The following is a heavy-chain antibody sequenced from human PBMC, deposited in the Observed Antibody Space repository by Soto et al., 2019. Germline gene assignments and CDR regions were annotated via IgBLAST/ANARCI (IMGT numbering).Heavy chain of an antibody. D-gene: IGHD3-22*01. Sequence: GASVKVSCKASGYTFTSYGISWVRQAPGQGLEWMGWISAYNGNTNYAQKLQGRVTMTTDTSTSTAYMELRSLRSDDTAVYYCATMYYYDSSGYWFLGYWGQGTLVTVSS. CDR3: ATMYYYDSSGYWFLGY. V-gene: IGHV1-18*01. J-gene: IGHJ4*02. CDR2: ISAYNGNT. CDR1: GYTFTSYG.